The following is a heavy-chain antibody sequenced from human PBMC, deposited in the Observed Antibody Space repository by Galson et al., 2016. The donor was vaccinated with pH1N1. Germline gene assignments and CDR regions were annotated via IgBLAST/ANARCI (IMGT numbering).Heavy chain of an antibody. J-gene: IGHJ4*03. CDR1: GLTFCNYA. D-gene: IGHD1-26*01. Sequence: SVKVSCKASGLTFCNYAFSWVRQAPGQGLEWMGWVSGVIGDTKYAHKFQDRITMTIDPSTNTAYMELSSLRSEDTALYFCARPRIDLPRVSIDFWGHGTQVTFSS. CDR3: ARPRIDLPRVSIDF. CDR2: VSGVIGDT. V-gene: IGHV1-18*01.